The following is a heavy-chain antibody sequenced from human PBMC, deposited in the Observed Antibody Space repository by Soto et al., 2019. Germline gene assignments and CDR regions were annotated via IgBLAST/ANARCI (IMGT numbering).Heavy chain of an antibody. Sequence: PGESLKISCRGSGYIFINYWVGWVRQMPGKGLEWMGIIYPGDSETKYSPSFQGQVTISADKSISTAYLQWSRLKASDTAMYYCARQGSYYDSKSFGYWGQGTLVTSPQ. CDR1: GYIFINYW. J-gene: IGHJ4*02. V-gene: IGHV5-51*01. D-gene: IGHD3-22*01. CDR3: ARQGSYYDSKSFGY. CDR2: IYPGDSET.